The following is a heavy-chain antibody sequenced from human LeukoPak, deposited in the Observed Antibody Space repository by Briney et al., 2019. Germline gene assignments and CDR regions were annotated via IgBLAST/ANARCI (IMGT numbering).Heavy chain of an antibody. CDR2: ISAYNGNT. CDR3: ARGDSYYYDSSGWGVIDFDY. CDR1: GYTFTSYG. J-gene: IGHJ4*02. V-gene: IGHV1-18*01. D-gene: IGHD3-22*01. Sequence: ASVKVSCKASGYTFTSYGISWVRQAPGQGLEWMGWISAYNGNTNYAQKLQGRVTMTTDTSTSTAYMELRSLRFEDTAVYYCARGDSYYYDSSGWGVIDFDYWGQGTLVTVSS.